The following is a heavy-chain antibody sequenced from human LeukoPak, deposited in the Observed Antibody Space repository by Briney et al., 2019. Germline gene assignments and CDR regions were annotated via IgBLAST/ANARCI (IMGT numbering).Heavy chain of an antibody. Sequence: PSETLSLTCAVYGGSFSGYSWNWIRQPPVRGLEWIGEINHSGGTNYNPSLKSRVTISVDTSKKQFSLKLSSVTAADTAVYYCARGVDYYGVWGQGTLVTVSS. V-gene: IGHV4-34*01. CDR1: GGSFSGYS. CDR2: INHSGGT. CDR3: ARGVDYYGV. D-gene: IGHD3-10*01. J-gene: IGHJ4*02.